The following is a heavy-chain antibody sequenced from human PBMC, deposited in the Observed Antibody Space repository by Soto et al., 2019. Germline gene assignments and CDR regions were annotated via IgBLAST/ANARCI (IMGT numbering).Heavy chain of an antibody. J-gene: IGHJ6*02. Sequence: QVQLVQSGAEVKKPGSSVKVSCKASGGTFSNYAISWARQSPGQGLEWMGGIIPFLGTPKYAQRFQGRVTITADEATSTAYMELSSLRSEDTAVYYCARGPYGSVTAPLYGMDVWGQGTTVTVSS. CDR2: IIPFLGTP. CDR1: GGTFSNYA. V-gene: IGHV1-69*01. CDR3: ARGPYGSVTAPLYGMDV. D-gene: IGHD3-10*01.